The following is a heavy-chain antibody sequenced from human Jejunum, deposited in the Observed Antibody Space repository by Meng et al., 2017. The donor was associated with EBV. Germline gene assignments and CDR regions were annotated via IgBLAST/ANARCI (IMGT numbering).Heavy chain of an antibody. J-gene: IGHJ3*01. CDR3: IGTFAL. D-gene: IGHD1-26*01. CDR2: IMSETDGGTI. Sequence: EAQLVESGGGLVEPGGSLRLSCTASEFTFTNAYMTWVRQAPGKGLEWVGRIMSETDGGTIHYAAPVKGRFTISRDDSKNTVFLQMNSLKTEDTAVYYCIGTFALWGQGTMVTVSS. CDR1: EFTFTNAY. V-gene: IGHV3-15*01.